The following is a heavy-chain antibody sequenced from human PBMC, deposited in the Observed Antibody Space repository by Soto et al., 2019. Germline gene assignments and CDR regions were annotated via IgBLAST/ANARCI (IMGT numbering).Heavy chain of an antibody. Sequence: ASVKVSCKASGYTFTSYGISWVRQAPGQGLEWMGWISAYNGNTNYAQKLQGRVTMTTDTSTSTAYMELRSLRSDDTAVYYCARDRRPTIIAVVTAVDYWGQGTLVTVSS. V-gene: IGHV1-18*01. J-gene: IGHJ4*02. CDR1: GYTFTSYG. D-gene: IGHD3-22*01. CDR2: ISAYNGNT. CDR3: ARDRRPTIIAVVTAVDY.